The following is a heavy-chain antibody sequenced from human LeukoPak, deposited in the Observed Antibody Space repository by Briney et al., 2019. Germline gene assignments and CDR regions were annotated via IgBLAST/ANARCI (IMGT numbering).Heavy chain of an antibody. CDR3: AGAYCPGDCYSSGIFHS. CDR1: GGSISSGDYY. CDR2: KYYNGDT. J-gene: IGHJ4*02. Sequence: PSETLSLTCTVSGGSISSGDYYWSWIRQPPGKGLEWIGYKYYNGDTNYNPSLMSRVTIVVDTSNNQVSLKLNSVTAADTAVYFCAGAYCPGDCYSSGIFHSWGQGTLVTVSA. V-gene: IGHV4-61*08. D-gene: IGHD2-21*02.